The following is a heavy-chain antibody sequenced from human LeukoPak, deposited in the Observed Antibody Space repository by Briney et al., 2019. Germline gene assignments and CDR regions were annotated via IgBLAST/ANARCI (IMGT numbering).Heavy chain of an antibody. D-gene: IGHD5-12*01. Sequence: ASVKVSCKASGYTFRNYGITWVRQAPGQGLEWMGWISAYNGDTHYARNLQGRVTMTTDTSTSTAYMELRSLRSDDTAVYYCARDPTNTSGYYTYFDYWGQGSLVTVSS. CDR3: ARDPTNTSGYYTYFDY. CDR1: GYTFRNYG. V-gene: IGHV1-18*01. CDR2: ISAYNGDT. J-gene: IGHJ4*02.